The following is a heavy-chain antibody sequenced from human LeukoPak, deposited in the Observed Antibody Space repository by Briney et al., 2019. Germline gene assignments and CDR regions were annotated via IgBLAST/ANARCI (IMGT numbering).Heavy chain of an antibody. CDR2: ISYDGSNK. CDR3: ARSPGGFDY. D-gene: IGHD3-16*01. CDR1: GFTFSSYA. V-gene: IGHV3-30-3*01. J-gene: IGHJ4*02. Sequence: PGGSLRLSCAASGFTFSSYAMHWVHQAPGKGLEWVAVISYDGSNKYYADSVKGRFTISRDNSKNTLYLQMNSLRAEDTAVYYCARSPGGFDYWGQGTLVTVSS.